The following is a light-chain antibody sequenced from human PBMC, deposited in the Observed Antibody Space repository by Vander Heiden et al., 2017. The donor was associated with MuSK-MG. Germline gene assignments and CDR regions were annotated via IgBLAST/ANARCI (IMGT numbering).Light chain of an antibody. CDR1: QSVGKN. CDR3: QQSDSTPFT. Sequence: DIQMTQSPSSVSASVGDRVTITCRASQSVGKNLNWYQQKPGRAPKFLVYGSPSLQSGAPSRFSLSRSGTDFTLTISGLHPEDFATYFCQQSDSTPFTFGRGTTLDIK. V-gene: IGKV1-39*01. CDR2: GSP. J-gene: IGKJ2*01.